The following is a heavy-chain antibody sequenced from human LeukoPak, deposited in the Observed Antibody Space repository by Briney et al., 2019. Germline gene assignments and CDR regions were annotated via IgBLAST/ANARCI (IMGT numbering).Heavy chain of an antibody. CDR1: GYTFTSYG. J-gene: IGHJ6*04. CDR2: ISAYNGNT. Sequence: ASVKVSCKASGYTFTSYGISWVRQAPGQGLEWMGWISAYNGNTNYAQKLQGRVTMTTDTSTSTAHMELRSLRSDDTAVYYCAREVVPNYYGSGSASDYYYYYGMDVWGKGTTVTVSS. D-gene: IGHD3-10*01. CDR3: AREVVPNYYGSGSASDYYYYYGMDV. V-gene: IGHV1-18*04.